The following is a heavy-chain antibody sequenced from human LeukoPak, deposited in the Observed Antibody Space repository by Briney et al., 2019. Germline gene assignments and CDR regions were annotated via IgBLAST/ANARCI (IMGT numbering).Heavy chain of an antibody. Sequence: SETLSLTCSVSNGSISTYYWSWIRQSPGKGLEWIGYISYGGATTYNPSLRRRVTISVDSPKNHFSLRLTSLTAADTALYYCARHGGTLDYFDSWGPGSLVTVSS. CDR1: NGSISTYY. CDR3: ARHGGTLDYFDS. D-gene: IGHD1-26*01. V-gene: IGHV4-59*08. J-gene: IGHJ4*02. CDR2: ISYGGAT.